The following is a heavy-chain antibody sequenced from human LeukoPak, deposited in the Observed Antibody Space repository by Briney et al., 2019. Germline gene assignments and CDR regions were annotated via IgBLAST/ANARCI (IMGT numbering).Heavy chain of an antibody. CDR2: LFYSGHM. D-gene: IGHD5/OR15-5a*01. CDR3: ARENIVSTRDFDC. J-gene: IGHJ4*02. V-gene: IGHV4-39*07. CDR1: GGSIYTGDYS. Sequence: SETLSLTCTVSGGSIYTGDYSCAWIRHPPGKGLELFGSLFYSGHMYYSPSLKSRVTMSVDTSKNQFSLNMNAVTAADKAVYYCARENIVSTRDFDCWGQGALVTVSS.